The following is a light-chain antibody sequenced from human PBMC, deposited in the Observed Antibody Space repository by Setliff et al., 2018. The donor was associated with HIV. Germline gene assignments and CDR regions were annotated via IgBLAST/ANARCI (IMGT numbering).Light chain of an antibody. CDR1: SSDVGNYNL. CDR3: CSYAGSRTFYV. V-gene: IGLV2-23*02. J-gene: IGLJ1*01. Sequence: QSALAQPASVPGSPGQSITISCSGTSSDVGNYNLVSWYQQPPGKAPKLMVYEVTKRPLGVSTRFSGSKSGNTASLTISGLLAEDEADYYCCSYAGSRTFYVFGTGTKVTVL. CDR2: EVT.